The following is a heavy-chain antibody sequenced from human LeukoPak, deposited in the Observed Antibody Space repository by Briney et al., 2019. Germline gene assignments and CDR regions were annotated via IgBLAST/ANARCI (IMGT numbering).Heavy chain of an antibody. CDR3: ASGYDFWSGYS. D-gene: IGHD3-3*01. V-gene: IGHV4-30-2*01. J-gene: IGHJ5*02. CDR2: IYHSGST. CDR1: GGSISSGGYY. Sequence: ASETLSLTCTVSGGSISSGGYYWSWIRQPPGKGLEWIGYIYHSGSTYYNPSLKSRVTISVDRSKNQFSLKLSSVTAADTAVYYCASGYDFWSGYSWGQGTLVTVSS.